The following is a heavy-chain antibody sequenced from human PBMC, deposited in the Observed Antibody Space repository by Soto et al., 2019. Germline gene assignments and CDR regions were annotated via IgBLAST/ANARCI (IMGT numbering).Heavy chain of an antibody. D-gene: IGHD3-9*01. J-gene: IGHJ4*02. CDR3: ARYTGDILTGYYFDY. CDR2: ISYSGNT. V-gene: IGHV4-39*07. Sequence: SETLSLTCTISGGSISSSSYHWGWIRQPPGKGLEWSGSISYSGNTYYNPSLRSRVTIFVDTANDQFSLKPSSVTAADTAVYYCARYTGDILTGYYFDYWGQGTLVTVSS. CDR1: GGSISSSSYH.